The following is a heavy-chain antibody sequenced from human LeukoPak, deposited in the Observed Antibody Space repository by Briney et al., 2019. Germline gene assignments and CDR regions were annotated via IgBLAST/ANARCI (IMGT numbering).Heavy chain of an antibody. CDR3: AATPRSAFDY. Sequence: SETLSLTCAVSGYSISSNYYWGWIRQPPGKGLEWIGTIYHSGTTYCNPSLKGRLTISVDTSKNQFSLKLSSVTAADTAVYYCAATPRSAFDYWGRGTLVTVSS. J-gene: IGHJ4*02. CDR1: GYSISSNYY. V-gene: IGHV4-38-2*01. CDR2: IYHSGTT.